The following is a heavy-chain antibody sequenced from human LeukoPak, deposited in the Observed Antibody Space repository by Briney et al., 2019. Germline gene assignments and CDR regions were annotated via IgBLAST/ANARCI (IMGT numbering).Heavy chain of an antibody. Sequence: GGSLRLSCAASGFTFSSYSMNWVRQAPGKGLEWVSSISSSSSYIYYADSVKGRFTISRDNAKNSLYLQMNSLRAEDTAVYYCARDSDYYDSSGYHHQAFDYWGQGTLVTVSS. CDR2: ISSSSSYI. CDR1: GFTFSSYS. CDR3: ARDSDYYDSSGYHHQAFDY. V-gene: IGHV3-21*01. J-gene: IGHJ4*02. D-gene: IGHD3-22*01.